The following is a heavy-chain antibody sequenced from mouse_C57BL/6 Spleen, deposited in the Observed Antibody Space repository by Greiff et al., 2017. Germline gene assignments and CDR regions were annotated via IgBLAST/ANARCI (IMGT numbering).Heavy chain of an antibody. V-gene: IGHV10-1*01. J-gene: IGHJ3*01. CDR3: VREGYDGYYGCAY. Sequence: VKDRFTISRDDSESMLYLQMNNLKTEDTAMYYCVREGYDGYYGCAYWGQGTLVTVSA. D-gene: IGHD2-3*01.